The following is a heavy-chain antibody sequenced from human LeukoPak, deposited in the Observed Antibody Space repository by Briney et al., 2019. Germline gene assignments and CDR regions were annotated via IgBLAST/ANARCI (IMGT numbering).Heavy chain of an antibody. CDR1: GFTFSSYA. J-gene: IGHJ6*02. CDR2: INGSGGST. V-gene: IGHV3-23*01. D-gene: IGHD3-22*01. Sequence: GGSLRLSCAASGFTFSSYAMSWVRQAPGKGLEWVSAINGSGGSTYYADSVKGRFTISRDNSKNTLYLQMNSLRAEDTAVYYCATEGSSYDSSGNYYYYGMDVWGQGTTVTVSS. CDR3: ATEGSSYDSSGNYYYYGMDV.